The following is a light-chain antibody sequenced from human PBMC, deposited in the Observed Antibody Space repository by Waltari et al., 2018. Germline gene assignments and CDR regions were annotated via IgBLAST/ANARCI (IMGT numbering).Light chain of an antibody. Sequence: DIVMTQSPDSLAVSLGERGTINCKSSQSVLYSPNNKNYLAWYQQKPGQPLKLLIYWASTREAGVPYRFSGSGSGTDFTLPISGLQAEDVAVFYCQQYYNTPYTFGQGTKLEIK. CDR2: WAS. CDR3: QQYYNTPYT. J-gene: IGKJ2*01. V-gene: IGKV4-1*01. CDR1: QSVLYSPNNKNY.